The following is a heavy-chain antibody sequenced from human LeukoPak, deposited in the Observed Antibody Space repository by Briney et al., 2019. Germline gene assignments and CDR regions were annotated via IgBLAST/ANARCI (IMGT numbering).Heavy chain of an antibody. CDR1: GFTFSSYW. D-gene: IGHD4-11*01. V-gene: IGHV3-7*01. CDR3: ARDPGYSGFDV. CDR2: IKEDGSEK. Sequence: GGSLRLSCAASGFTFSSYWMSWVRQAPGKGPEFVANIKEDGSEKSYVDSVKGRFTISRDNAKNSVSLQMNSIRAEDTAVYYCARDPGYSGFDVWGQGAMVIVSS. J-gene: IGHJ3*01.